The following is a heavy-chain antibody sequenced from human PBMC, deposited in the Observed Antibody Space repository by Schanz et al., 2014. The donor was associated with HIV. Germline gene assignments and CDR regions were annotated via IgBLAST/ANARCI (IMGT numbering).Heavy chain of an antibody. CDR3: ARVANWDYYGMDV. V-gene: IGHV3-30-3*01. D-gene: IGHD3-16*01. J-gene: IGHJ6*02. CDR2: KSHDGFSK. Sequence: QVQLVESGGGVVQPGRSLRLSCTASGLTFSSSIMHWVRQAPGKGLEWGAGKSHDGFSKYFADSVKGRFTISRDNSKNTLYLQMNSLRAEDTAVYYCARVANWDYYGMDVWGRGTTVTVSS. CDR1: GLTFSSSI.